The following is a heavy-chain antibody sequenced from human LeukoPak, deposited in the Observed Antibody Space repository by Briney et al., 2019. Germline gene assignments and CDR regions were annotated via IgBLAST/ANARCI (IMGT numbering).Heavy chain of an antibody. J-gene: IGHJ5*02. CDR2: ISGSGGST. Sequence: GGSLRLSCAASGFTFSSYAMSWVRQAPGKGLEWVSAISGSGGSTYYADSVKGRFTISRDNSKNTLHLQMNSLRAEDTAVYYCAKAEGGAAAGTNWFDPWGQGTLVTVSS. D-gene: IGHD6-13*01. V-gene: IGHV3-23*01. CDR1: GFTFSSYA. CDR3: AKAEGGAAAGTNWFDP.